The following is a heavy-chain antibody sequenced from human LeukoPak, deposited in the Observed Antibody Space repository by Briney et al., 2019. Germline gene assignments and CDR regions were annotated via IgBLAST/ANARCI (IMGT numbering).Heavy chain of an antibody. D-gene: IGHD6-6*01. Sequence: SETLSLTCAVYGGSFSGYYWSWIRQPPGKGLELIGEINHSGSTNYNPSLKSRVTISVDTSKNQFSLKLSSVTAADTAVYYCARAMSIAARLQTIFDYWGQGTLVTVSS. CDR3: ARAMSIAARLQTIFDY. V-gene: IGHV4-34*01. CDR2: INHSGST. J-gene: IGHJ4*02. CDR1: GGSFSGYY.